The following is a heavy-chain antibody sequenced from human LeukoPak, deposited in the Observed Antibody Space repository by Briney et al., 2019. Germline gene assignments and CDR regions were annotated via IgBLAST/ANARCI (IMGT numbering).Heavy chain of an antibody. V-gene: IGHV4-34*01. CDR2: INHSGST. D-gene: IGHD6-19*01. CDR3: ARGPRGSGWVDY. J-gene: IGHJ4*02. CDR1: GGSFSGYY. Sequence: SETLSLTCAVYGGSFSGYYWSWIRQPPGKGLEWIGEINHSGSTNYNPSLKSRVTISVDTSKNQFSLKLSSVTAADTAAYYCARGPRGSGWVDYWGQGTLVTVSS.